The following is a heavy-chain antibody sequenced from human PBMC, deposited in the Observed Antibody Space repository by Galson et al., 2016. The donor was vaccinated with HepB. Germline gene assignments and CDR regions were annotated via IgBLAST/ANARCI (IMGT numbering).Heavy chain of an antibody. J-gene: IGHJ4*02. CDR2: ISKTSASM. D-gene: IGHD6-19*01. CDR1: GFTFSAYS. V-gene: IGHV3-21*01. CDR3: AKDSSGWSRDY. Sequence: SLRLSCAASGFTFSAYSMTWVRQAPGRGLEWVSFISKTSASMLYADPVKGRFTVSRADVGNTLYLQMNSLRAEDTAVYYCAKDSSGWSRDYWGQGTLVTVSS.